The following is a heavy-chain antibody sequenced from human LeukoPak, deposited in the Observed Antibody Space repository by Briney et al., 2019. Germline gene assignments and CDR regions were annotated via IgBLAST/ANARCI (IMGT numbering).Heavy chain of an antibody. J-gene: IGHJ4*02. V-gene: IGHV1-2*02. CDR3: AGGRDGYNFVDY. Sequence: GASVKVSCKASGYTFTCYYMHWVRQAPGQGLEWMGWINPNSGGTNYAQKFQGRATMTRDTSISTAYMELSRLRSDDTAVYYCAGGRDGYNFVDYWGQGTLVIVSS. CDR2: INPNSGGT. D-gene: IGHD5-24*01. CDR1: GYTFTCYY.